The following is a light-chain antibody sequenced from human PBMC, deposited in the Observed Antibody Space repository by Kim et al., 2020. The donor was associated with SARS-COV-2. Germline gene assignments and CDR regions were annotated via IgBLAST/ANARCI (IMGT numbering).Light chain of an antibody. V-gene: IGKV1-39*01. CDR1: QRISNY. CDR3: QQSYKTPYT. Sequence: DIQMTQSPSSLSASVGDTVTITCRASQRISNYLNWFQQSPGKPPNLLIYGSSTLQSGVPSRFSGSGSGTDFTLTISSLQPGDSATYYCQQSYKTPYTFGQGTKLEI. CDR2: GSS. J-gene: IGKJ2*01.